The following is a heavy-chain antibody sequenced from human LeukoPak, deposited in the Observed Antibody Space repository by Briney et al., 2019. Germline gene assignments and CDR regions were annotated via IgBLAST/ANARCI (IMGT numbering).Heavy chain of an antibody. CDR2: IYYSGST. CDR1: GGSISSYY. V-gene: IGHV4-59*01. D-gene: IGHD2-15*01. J-gene: IGHJ5*02. CDR3: ARVCSGGSCYGWFDP. Sequence: SETLSLTCTVSGGSISSYYWSWIRQPPGKGLEWVGYIYYSGSTNYNPSLKSRVTISVDTSKNQFSLKLSSVTAADTAVYYCARVCSGGSCYGWFDPWGQGTLVTVSS.